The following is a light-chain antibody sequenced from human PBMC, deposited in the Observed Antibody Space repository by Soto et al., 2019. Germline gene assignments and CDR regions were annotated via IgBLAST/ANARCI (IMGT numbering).Light chain of an antibody. V-gene: IGLV3-21*04. Sequence: SSELTQPPSVSVAPEKTATITCGGDNIGNKRVHWYRQKPGQAPVLVISYDSDRSSGIPERFSGSNSGNTATLTISRVEAGDEADYYCQVWDIMTDNNVFGTGTKVTVL. CDR2: YDS. CDR1: NIGNKR. J-gene: IGLJ1*01. CDR3: QVWDIMTDNNV.